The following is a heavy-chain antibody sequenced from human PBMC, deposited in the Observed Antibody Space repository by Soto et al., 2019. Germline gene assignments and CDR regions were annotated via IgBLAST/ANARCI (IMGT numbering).Heavy chain of an antibody. CDR1: GFSFSHYA. Sequence: QPHLVESGGGVVQPGRSLRLSCAAAGFSFSHYAMHWVRQPPGKGLEWVALISYDGSEKYYADSVKGRFSISRDNSASTLYLQMNSLRPEDTAIYYCANTKRFYWYHIDVWGQGTTVTVSS. D-gene: IGHD2-2*01. V-gene: IGHV3-30*04. CDR3: ANTKRFYWYHIDV. CDR2: ISYDGSEK. J-gene: IGHJ6*02.